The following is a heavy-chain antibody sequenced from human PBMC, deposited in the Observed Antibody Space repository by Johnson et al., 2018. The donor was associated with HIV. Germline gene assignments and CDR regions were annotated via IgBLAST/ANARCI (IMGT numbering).Heavy chain of an antibody. D-gene: IGHD2-8*01. CDR2: ISYDGSNK. J-gene: IGHJ3*02. CDR3: ASALCTWGAFDI. V-gene: IGHV3-30*04. Sequence: QMQLVESGGGVVQPGRSLRLSCAASGFTFSSYAMHWVRQAPGKGLEWVAVISYDGSNKYYADSVKGRFTISRDNSKNTLYLQMNSLRAEDTALYYCASALCTWGAFDIWGQGTMVTVSS. CDR1: GFTFSSYA.